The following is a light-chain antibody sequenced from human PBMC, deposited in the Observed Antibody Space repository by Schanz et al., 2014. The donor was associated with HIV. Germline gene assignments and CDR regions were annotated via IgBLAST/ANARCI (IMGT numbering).Light chain of an antibody. CDR3: TSYGGGTNLL. CDR2: DIN. J-gene: IGLJ2*01. CDR1: SNDVGDYNY. Sequence: QSALTQPRSVSGSPGQSVTISCTGTSNDVGDYNYVSWYQQHPGKAPKLVIYDINKRPSAVPDRFSGSKTGDTASLTVSGLQAEDEADYFCTSYGGGTNLLFGGGTKVTVL. V-gene: IGLV2-8*01.